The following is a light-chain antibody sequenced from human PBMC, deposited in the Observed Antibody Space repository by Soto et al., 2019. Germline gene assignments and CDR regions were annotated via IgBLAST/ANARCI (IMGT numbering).Light chain of an antibody. CDR2: DAS. J-gene: IGKJ1*01. CDR3: QQYSSSRS. Sequence: ENILTPSPATMALTPGESASLSYGASQSVSSSYVAWYQHRPGLAPRLLIHDASSRATGIPDRFSGTKSGTDFILTIRSLEPEDFAVECCQQYSSSRSFGQGTKVDIK. V-gene: IGKV3D-20*01. CDR1: QSVSSSY.